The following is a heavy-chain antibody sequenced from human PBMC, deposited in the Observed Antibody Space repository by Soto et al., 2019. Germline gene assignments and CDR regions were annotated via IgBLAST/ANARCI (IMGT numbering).Heavy chain of an antibody. CDR2: IIPIFGTA. Sequence: QVQLVQSGAEVKKPGSSVKVSCKASGGTFSSYAISWVRQAPGQGLEWMGGIIPIFGTANYAQKFQGRVTITADESTSTAYMELSSLRSEDTAVYYCARVPPLGEKYNYYYYGMDVWGQGTTVTVSS. CDR3: ARVPPLGEKYNYYYYGMDV. CDR1: GGTFSSYA. V-gene: IGHV1-69*01. D-gene: IGHD3-16*01. J-gene: IGHJ6*02.